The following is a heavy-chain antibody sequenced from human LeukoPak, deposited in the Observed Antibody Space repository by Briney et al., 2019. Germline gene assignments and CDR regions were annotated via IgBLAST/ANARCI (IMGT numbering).Heavy chain of an antibody. CDR1: RFTFSYYA. V-gene: IGHV3-30*04. CDR3: ARKRPNYFDY. Sequence: GGALRLSCAASRFTFSYYAIHWGRQAPGKGLGWVAVISYDGGNKYCADSVKGRFSISRDNVENSLYLQRNGLRAEDTGLCYCARKRPNYFDYWGQGTLVTVSS. CDR2: ISYDGGNK. J-gene: IGHJ4*02.